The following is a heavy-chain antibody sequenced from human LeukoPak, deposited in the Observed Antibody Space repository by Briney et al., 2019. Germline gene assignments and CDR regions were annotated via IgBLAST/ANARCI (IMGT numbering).Heavy chain of an antibody. CDR2: VTSGGST. CDR3: AKDLPAYCSGGSCYIG. CDR1: GFTFSNFA. D-gene: IGHD2-15*01. V-gene: IGHV3-23*01. Sequence: PGGSLRLSCAASGFTFSNFAMSWVRQAPGKGLEWVSTVTSGGSTYYADSVNGRFTISRDNSKNTLYLQMNSLRAEDTAVYYCAKDLPAYCSGGSCYIGWGQGTLVTVSS. J-gene: IGHJ4*02.